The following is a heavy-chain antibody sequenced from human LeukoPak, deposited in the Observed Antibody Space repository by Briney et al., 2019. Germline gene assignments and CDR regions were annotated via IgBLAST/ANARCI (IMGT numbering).Heavy chain of an antibody. J-gene: IGHJ4*02. D-gene: IGHD3-22*01. CDR3: AKYYYDSSGYYSDY. V-gene: IGHV4-59*11. CDR2: IYYSGST. CDR1: GGSISSHY. Sequence: KPSETLSLTCTVSGGSISSHYWSWIRQPPGKGLEWIGDIYYSGSTNYNPSLKSRVTISGDTSKNQFSLKLSSVTAADPAVYYCAKYYYDSSGYYSDYWGQGTLVTVSS.